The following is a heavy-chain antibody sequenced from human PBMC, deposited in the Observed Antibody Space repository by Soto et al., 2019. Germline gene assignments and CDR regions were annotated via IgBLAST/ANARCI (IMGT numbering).Heavy chain of an antibody. J-gene: IGHJ4*02. CDR1: GYTFTDYY. D-gene: IGHD6-19*01. CDR3: ARGVSGWSPFDV. V-gene: IGHV1-2*04. CDR2: SNPKSGVT. Sequence: QVQLVQSGAELKKPGASVKVSCKASGYTFTDYYVHWLRQAPGQGLEWMGWSNPKSGVTHYAQKFQGWVTLTRDTSVSTAYMELNRLKSDDTAVFFCARGVSGWSPFDVWGQGTLVTVSS.